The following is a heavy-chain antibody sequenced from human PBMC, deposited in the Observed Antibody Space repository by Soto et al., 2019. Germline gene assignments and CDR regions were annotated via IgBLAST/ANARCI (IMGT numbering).Heavy chain of an antibody. J-gene: IGHJ4*02. Sequence: GGSLRLSCAASGFTFSSYAVYWVRQAPGRGLEWVALISYDGTKKYYADSVKGRFTISRDNSNSTLYLQMNSLRAEDTALYHFARCAAWASFDGEDYWGQGSLVTVAS. CDR2: ISYDGTKK. V-gene: IGHV3-30-3*01. CDR3: ARCAAWASFDGEDY. CDR1: GFTFSSYA. D-gene: IGHD3-10*01.